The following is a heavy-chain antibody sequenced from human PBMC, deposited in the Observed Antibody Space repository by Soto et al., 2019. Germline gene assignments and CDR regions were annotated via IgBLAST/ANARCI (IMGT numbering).Heavy chain of an antibody. D-gene: IGHD5-12*01. Sequence: PGESLKISCKGSGYSFTSYWIGWVRQMPGKGLEWMGIIYPGDPDTRYSPSFQGQVTISADKSISTAYLQWSSLKASDTAMYYCARFEGGYDPTIWEYYFDYWGQGTLVTVSS. CDR2: IYPGDPDT. V-gene: IGHV5-51*01. J-gene: IGHJ4*02. CDR3: ARFEGGYDPTIWEYYFDY. CDR1: GYSFTSYW.